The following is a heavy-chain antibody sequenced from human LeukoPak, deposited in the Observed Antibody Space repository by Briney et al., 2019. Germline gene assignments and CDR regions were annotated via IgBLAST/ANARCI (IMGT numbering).Heavy chain of an antibody. CDR1: GFTFSSSS. Sequence: GGSLRLSCAASGFTFSSSSMNWVRQAPGKGLEWVSYISSSSSTIYYADSVKGRFTISRDNAKNSLYLQMNSLRDEDTAVYYCARVTAMVTRGVLGMDVWGQGTTVTVSS. CDR2: ISSSSSTI. J-gene: IGHJ6*02. V-gene: IGHV3-48*02. CDR3: ARVTAMVTRGVLGMDV. D-gene: IGHD5-18*01.